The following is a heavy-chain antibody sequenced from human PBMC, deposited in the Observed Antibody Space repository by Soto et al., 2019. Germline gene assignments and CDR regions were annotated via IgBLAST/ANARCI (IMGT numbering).Heavy chain of an antibody. CDR1: GYIFSSYG. J-gene: IGHJ4*02. V-gene: IGHV1-18*01. CDR2: TYGDDGST. Sequence: QVQLVQYGAEVKKPGASVKVSCKASGYIFSSYGISWVRQAPGQGLEWMGCTYGDDGSTDYAQNLQGRLTVTTDTSTCTADMELMDLRSDDTAVYYCARRTLGSSIGIGDYWVQGVLVTVSS. D-gene: IGHD1-1*01. CDR3: ARRTLGSSIGIGDY.